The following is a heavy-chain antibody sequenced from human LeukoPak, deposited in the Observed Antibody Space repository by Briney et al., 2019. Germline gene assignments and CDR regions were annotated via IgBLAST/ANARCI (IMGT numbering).Heavy chain of an antibody. CDR2: IYYSGST. J-gene: IGHJ4*02. CDR3: ARGNTEIVVVVAVYFDY. V-gene: IGHV4-39*07. CDR1: GGSISSSSYY. D-gene: IGHD2-15*01. Sequence: SETLSLTCTVSGGSISSSSYYWGWLRQPPGKGLEWIGSIYYSGSTYYNPSLKSRVTISVDTSKNQFSLKLSSVTAADTAVYYCARGNTEIVVVVAVYFDYWGQGTLVTVSS.